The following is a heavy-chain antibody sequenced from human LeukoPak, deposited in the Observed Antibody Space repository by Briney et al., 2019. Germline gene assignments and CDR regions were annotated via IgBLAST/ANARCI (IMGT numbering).Heavy chain of an antibody. CDR1: GYSISSGYH. D-gene: IGHD6-19*01. Sequence: SETLSLTCTVSGYSISSGYHWGWIRQPPGKGLEWIGTIYHSGSTYHNPSLKSRVTISVDTSKNQFSLKLSSVTAADTAVYYCARDRGGSSGFYYFDYWGQGTLVTASS. J-gene: IGHJ4*02. CDR3: ARDRGGSSGFYYFDY. CDR2: IYHSGST. V-gene: IGHV4-38-2*02.